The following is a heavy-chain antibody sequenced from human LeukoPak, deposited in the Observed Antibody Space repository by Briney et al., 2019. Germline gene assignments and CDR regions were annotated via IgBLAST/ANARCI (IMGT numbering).Heavy chain of an antibody. V-gene: IGHV4-34*01. Sequence: SETLSLTCAVYGGSFSAHYWTWIRQPPGKGLEWIGEINQSGSTNYNPSLKSRVSMSIDTFKKQFSLKLSSVTTADSAVYYCAGSEGRYYDFWSGYSGDANWFDPWGQGNLVTVSS. J-gene: IGHJ5*02. CDR1: GGSFSAHY. CDR3: AGSEGRYYDFWSGYSGDANWFDP. D-gene: IGHD3-3*01. CDR2: INQSGST.